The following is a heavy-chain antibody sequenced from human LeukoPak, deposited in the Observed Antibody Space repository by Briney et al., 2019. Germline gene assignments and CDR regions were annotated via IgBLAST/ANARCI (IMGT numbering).Heavy chain of an antibody. Sequence: SETLSLTCTVSRGSISSYYWSWIRQPPGKGLEYIGYMYTTGSTNYNPSLKSRVTISVDTSKNQFSLRLSSVTAADTAVYYCARGAAGSTYGYFDYWGRGTLVTVSS. D-gene: IGHD6-13*01. CDR3: ARGAAGSTYGYFDY. J-gene: IGHJ4*02. V-gene: IGHV4-59*01. CDR2: MYTTGST. CDR1: RGSISSYY.